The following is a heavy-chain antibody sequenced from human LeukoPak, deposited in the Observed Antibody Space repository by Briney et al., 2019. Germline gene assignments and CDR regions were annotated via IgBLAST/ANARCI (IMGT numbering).Heavy chain of an antibody. V-gene: IGHV4-59*02. D-gene: IGHD3-10*01. CDR1: GGSVSSYY. J-gene: IGHJ5*02. Sequence: SETLSLTCTVSGGSVSSYYWSWIRQPSGKGLEWIGYIYYSGSTNYNPSLKSRVTISVDTSKNQFSLKLSSVTAADTAMYYCARDAYCYGSGSYWSWFDPWGQGTLVTVSS. CDR3: ARDAYCYGSGSYWSWFDP. CDR2: IYYSGST.